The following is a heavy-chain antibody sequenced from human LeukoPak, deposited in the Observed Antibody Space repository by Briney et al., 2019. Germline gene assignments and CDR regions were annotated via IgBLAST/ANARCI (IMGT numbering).Heavy chain of an antibody. D-gene: IGHD4-17*01. J-gene: IGHJ6*02. CDR3: AKGGGDYLIYYGMDV. Sequence: PGGSLRLSCAASGFTFSSEAMSWVRQAPGKGLEWVSTIRGSGGSTYYADSVKGRFTISRDNSKNTLYLQMNTLRAEDTAVYYCAKGGGDYLIYYGMDVWGQGTTVTVSS. V-gene: IGHV3-23*01. CDR2: IRGSGGST. CDR1: GFTFSSEA.